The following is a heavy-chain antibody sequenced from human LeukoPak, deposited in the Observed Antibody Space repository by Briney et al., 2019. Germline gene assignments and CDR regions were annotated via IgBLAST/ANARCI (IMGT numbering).Heavy chain of an antibody. CDR2: INPSGGTT. J-gene: IGHJ5*02. CDR1: GYTFTSYY. D-gene: IGHD3-9*01. Sequence: ASVKVSCKASGYTFTSYYMHWVRQAPGQGLEWMGLINPSGGTTSYAQKFQGRVTMTRDTSTSTVYMELSSLRSEDTAVYYCARAGILDILTGSLNWFDPWGQGTLVTVSS. CDR3: ARAGILDILTGSLNWFDP. V-gene: IGHV1-46*01.